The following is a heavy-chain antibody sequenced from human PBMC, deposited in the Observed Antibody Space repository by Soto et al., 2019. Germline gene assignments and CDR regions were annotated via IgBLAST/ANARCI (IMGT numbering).Heavy chain of an antibody. CDR2: IDAGNGNT. CDR3: ARSDTDYSRFDS. Sequence: QVQLVQSGAEVKKPGASVILSCKASGYTFTRNAIHWVRQAPGQRLEWIGKIDAGNGNTKYSQKFQGRVTIARDTSASAVYMELNTLESEDTSIYFCARSDTDYSRFDSWGQGTLVTVS. CDR1: GYTFTRNA. D-gene: IGHD3-9*01. V-gene: IGHV1-3*01. J-gene: IGHJ4*02.